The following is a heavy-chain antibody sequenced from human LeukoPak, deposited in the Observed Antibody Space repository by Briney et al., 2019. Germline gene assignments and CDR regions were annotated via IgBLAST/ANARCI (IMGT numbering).Heavy chain of an antibody. V-gene: IGHV1-69*13. D-gene: IGHD3-22*01. CDR2: IIPIFGTA. J-gene: IGHJ3*02. CDR1: GYTFTSYY. Sequence: GASVKVSCKASGYTFTSYYMHWVRQAPGQGLEWMGGIIPIFGTANYAQKFQGRVTITADESTSTAYMELSSLRSEDTAVYYCARDSSGYYGAFDIWGQGTMVTVSS. CDR3: ARDSSGYYGAFDI.